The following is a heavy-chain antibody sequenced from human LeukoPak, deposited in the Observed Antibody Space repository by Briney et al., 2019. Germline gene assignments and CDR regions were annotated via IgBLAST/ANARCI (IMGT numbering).Heavy chain of an antibody. V-gene: IGHV3-64*01. CDR2: ISSNGGST. CDR3: ARAHTVLRYFDWLLSY. CDR1: GFTFSSYS. Sequence: PGGSLRLSCAASGFTFSSYSMNWVRQAPGKGLEYVSAISSNGGSTYYANSVKGRFTISRDNSKNTLYLQMGSLRAEDMAVYYCARAHTVLRYFDWLLSYWGQGTLVTASS. J-gene: IGHJ4*02. D-gene: IGHD3-9*01.